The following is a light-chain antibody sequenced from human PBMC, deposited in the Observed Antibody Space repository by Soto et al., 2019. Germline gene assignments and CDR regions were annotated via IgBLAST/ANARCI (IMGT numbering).Light chain of an antibody. CDR3: WSYSTSSTRGV. V-gene: IGLV2-14*01. CDR2: EVT. J-gene: IGLJ3*02. CDR1: SSDVGSFNF. Sequence: QSALTQPASVSGSPGQSITISCTGTSSDVGSFNFVSWYQQHPGKAPKLIIFEVTSRPSGVSSRFSGSKSGKTASLTISGLQADDEADYYCWSYSTSSTRGVFGGGTKLTVL.